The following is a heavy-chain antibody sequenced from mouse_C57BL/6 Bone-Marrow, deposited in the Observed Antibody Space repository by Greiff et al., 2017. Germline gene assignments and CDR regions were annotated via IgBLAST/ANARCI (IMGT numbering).Heavy chain of an antibody. CDR1: GYTFTSYW. V-gene: IGHV1-55*01. D-gene: IGHD2-5*01. Sequence: QVQLQQPGAELVKPGASVKMSCKASGYTFTSYWITWVKQRPGQGLEWIGDIYPGSGSTNYNEKFKSKATLTVDTSSSTAYMQLSSLTAEASAVYYCARPYYSNYCYFDVWGTGTTVTVSS. J-gene: IGHJ1*03. CDR2: IYPGSGST. CDR3: ARPYYSNYCYFDV.